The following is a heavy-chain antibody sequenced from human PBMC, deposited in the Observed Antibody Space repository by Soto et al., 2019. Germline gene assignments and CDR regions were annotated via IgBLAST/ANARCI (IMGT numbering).Heavy chain of an antibody. D-gene: IGHD3-10*01. CDR2: IVPIFGTA. CDR3: AVISLGGCCQMDV. Sequence: GASVKVSCKASGGTFSSYAISWVRQAPGQGLEWMGGIVPIFGTANYAQRFQGRLTITADGPTSTSYMELSSLRFEDTAVYYCAVISLGGCCQMDVWGQGTTVTVSS. CDR1: GGTFSSYA. V-gene: IGHV1-69*13. J-gene: IGHJ6*02.